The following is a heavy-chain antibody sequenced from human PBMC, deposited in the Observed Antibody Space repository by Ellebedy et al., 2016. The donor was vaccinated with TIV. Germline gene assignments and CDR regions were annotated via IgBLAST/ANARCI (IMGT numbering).Heavy chain of an antibody. V-gene: IGHV4-34*12. CDR3: EREKWSDAD. Sequence: MPGGSLRLSCAVYGCSFSSYYWSWIRHPPGKDLEWIGEIIHSGTTQSNPSLKSRVTISVDSSKNQLSLNLSSVTAADTAVYYCEREKWSDADWGQGTLVTVSS. J-gene: IGHJ4*02. CDR1: GCSFSSYY. D-gene: IGHD1-26*01. CDR2: IIHSGTT.